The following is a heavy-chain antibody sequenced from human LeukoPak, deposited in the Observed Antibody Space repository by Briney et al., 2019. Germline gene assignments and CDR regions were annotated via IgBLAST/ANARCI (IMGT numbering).Heavy chain of an antibody. CDR3: ATRVDDERLAFDY. CDR1: GYTLTELP. V-gene: IGHV1-24*01. CDR2: FDPEDGET. D-gene: IGHD3-16*01. J-gene: IGHJ4*02. Sequence: GASVKVSCKVSGYTLTELPMHWVRQAPGKGLEWMGGFDPEDGETIYAQKFQGRVTMTEDTSTDTAYMELSSLRSEDTAVYYCATRVDDERLAFDYWGQGTLVTVSS.